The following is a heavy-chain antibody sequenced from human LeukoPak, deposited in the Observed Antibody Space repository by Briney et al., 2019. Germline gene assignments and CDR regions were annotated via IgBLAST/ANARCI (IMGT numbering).Heavy chain of an antibody. J-gene: IGHJ6*03. Sequence: ASVKVSCKASGYTFTGYYMHWVRQAPGQGLEWMGWINPNSGGTNYAQKFQGRVTMTRDTSISTAYMELSRLRSDDTAVYYCARDNSTIFGVVIHYYYYYMDVWGKGTTVTVSS. CDR1: GYTFTGYY. D-gene: IGHD3-3*01. V-gene: IGHV1-2*02. CDR3: ARDNSTIFGVVIHYYYYYMDV. CDR2: INPNSGGT.